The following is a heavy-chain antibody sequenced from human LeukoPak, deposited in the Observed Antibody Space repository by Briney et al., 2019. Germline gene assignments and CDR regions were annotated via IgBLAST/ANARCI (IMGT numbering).Heavy chain of an antibody. CDR1: GVSVNDYY. Sequence: SETLSLTCAVSGVSVNDYYWSWIRQSPEKGLEWIGEVSPGGYTNYNPSLKSRVTISVDTSTNQFSLKLSSVTAADTAVYYCARGLRPAIAVAHSSNYFDYWGQGTLVTVSS. D-gene: IGHD6-19*01. J-gene: IGHJ4*02. CDR2: VSPGGYT. V-gene: IGHV4-34*01. CDR3: ARGLRPAIAVAHSSNYFDY.